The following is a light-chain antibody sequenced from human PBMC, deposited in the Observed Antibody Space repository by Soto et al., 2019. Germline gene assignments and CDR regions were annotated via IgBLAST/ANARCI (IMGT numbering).Light chain of an antibody. V-gene: IGKV1-33*01. CDR1: QDINNY. CDR3: QQYDNLPIT. Sequence: DIQMTQSPSSLSASVGDRVTITCQASQDINNYLNWYHQKPGKAPKVLIYDASKLETGVPSRISGSGSGTAFTFTISSLQPEDTGTYYCQQYDNLPITFGPGTKVEIK. J-gene: IGKJ3*01. CDR2: DAS.